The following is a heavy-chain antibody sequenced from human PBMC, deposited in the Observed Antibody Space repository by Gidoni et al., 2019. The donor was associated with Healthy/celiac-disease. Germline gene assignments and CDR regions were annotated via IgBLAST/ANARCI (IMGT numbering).Heavy chain of an antibody. V-gene: IGHV1-69*02. D-gene: IGHD2-2*01. CDR3: ARVGVVPAAPYYYYYMDV. J-gene: IGHJ6*03. CDR2: IFPILGIA. CDR1: GGTFSSYT. Sequence: QVQLVQSGAEVKKPGSSVKVSCKASGGTFSSYTISCVRQAPGQGLEWMGRIFPILGIANYAQKFQGRVTITADKSTSTAYMELSSLRSEDTAVYYCARVGVVPAAPYYYYYMDVWGKGTTVTVSS.